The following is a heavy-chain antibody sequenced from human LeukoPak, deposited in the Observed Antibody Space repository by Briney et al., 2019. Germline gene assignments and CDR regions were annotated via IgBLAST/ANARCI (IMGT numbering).Heavy chain of an antibody. V-gene: IGHV3-23*01. Sequence: GGSLRLSCAASGFTFSSYAMSWVRQAPGKGLEWVSAISGSGGSTYYADSVKGRFTISRDNSKNTLYLQMNSLRAEDTAVYCCAKVTAQWLVPKRMDRKPMEFDYWGQGTLVTVSS. CDR1: GFTFSSYA. CDR2: ISGSGGST. CDR3: AKVTAQWLVPKRMDRKPMEFDY. J-gene: IGHJ4*02. D-gene: IGHD6-19*01.